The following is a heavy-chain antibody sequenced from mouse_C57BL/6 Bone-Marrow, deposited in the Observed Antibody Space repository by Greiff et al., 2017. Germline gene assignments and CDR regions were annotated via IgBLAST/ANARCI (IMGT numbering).Heavy chain of an antibody. CDR2: IDPSDSYT. J-gene: IGHJ1*03. CDR3: ARRLPYWYFDV. Sequence: VQLQQPGAELVMPGASVKLSCKASGYTFTSYWMHWVKQRPGQGLEWIGEIDPSDSYTNYNQKFKGKATLTVDKSSSTAYMQLSSLTSEDSAVYYCARRLPYWYFDVWGTVTTATRSS. D-gene: IGHD2-2*01. CDR1: GYTFTSYW. V-gene: IGHV1-69*01.